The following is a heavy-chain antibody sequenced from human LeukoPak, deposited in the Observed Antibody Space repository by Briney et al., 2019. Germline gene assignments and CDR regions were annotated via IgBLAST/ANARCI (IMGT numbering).Heavy chain of an antibody. CDR2: ISSSSFKI. CDR3: VRDPSYGSSWYYYMDV. Sequence: GGSLRLSCAASEFTFVRYAMSWVRQAPGKGLEWVSYISSSSFKIGYADSVKGRFTISRDNSKNSLYLQMDSLRVEDTAVYYCVRDPSYGSSWYYYMDVWGKGTTVTVSS. CDR1: EFTFVRYA. V-gene: IGHV3-48*04. J-gene: IGHJ6*03. D-gene: IGHD6-13*01.